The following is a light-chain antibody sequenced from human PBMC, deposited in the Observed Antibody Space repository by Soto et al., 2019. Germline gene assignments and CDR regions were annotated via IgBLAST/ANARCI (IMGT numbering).Light chain of an antibody. V-gene: IGLV1-47*01. CDR1: SSNIGSNY. CDR3: AAWDDSRSGVV. Sequence: QSVLPQPPSASGTPGQRVTISCSGSSSNIGSNYVYWYQQLPGTAPKLLIYRNNQRPSGVPDRFSGSKSGTSASLAISGLRSEDEADYYCAAWDDSRSGVVFGGGTQLTVL. J-gene: IGLJ2*01. CDR2: RNN.